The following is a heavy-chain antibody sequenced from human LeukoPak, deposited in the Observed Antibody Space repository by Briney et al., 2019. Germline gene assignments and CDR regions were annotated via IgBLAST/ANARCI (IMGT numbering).Heavy chain of an antibody. J-gene: IGHJ5*02. Sequence: ASVKVSCKASGYTFTGYCMHWVRQAPGQGLEWMGWINPNSGGTNYAQKFQGRVTMTRDTSISTAYMELSRLRSDDTAVYYCARAVEAGSGWFDPWGQGTLVTVSS. D-gene: IGHD6-19*01. CDR2: INPNSGGT. V-gene: IGHV1-2*02. CDR1: GYTFTGYC. CDR3: ARAVEAGSGWFDP.